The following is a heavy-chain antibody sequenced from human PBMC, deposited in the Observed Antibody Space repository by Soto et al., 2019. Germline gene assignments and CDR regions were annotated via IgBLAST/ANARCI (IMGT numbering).Heavy chain of an antibody. CDR2: IYYSGST. D-gene: IGHD4-17*01. Sequence: LSVTFTVSGGCISSYYCSWIRQPPGKGLEWIGYIYYSGSTNYNPSLKSRVTISVDTSKNQFSLKLSSVTAADTAVYYCARAHDYGDHYYFDYWGQGTLVTVSS. V-gene: IGHV4-59*01. J-gene: IGHJ4*02. CDR1: GGCISSYY. CDR3: ARAHDYGDHYYFDY.